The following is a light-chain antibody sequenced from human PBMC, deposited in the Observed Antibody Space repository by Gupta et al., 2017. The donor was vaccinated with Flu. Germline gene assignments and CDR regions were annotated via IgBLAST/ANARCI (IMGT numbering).Light chain of an antibody. J-gene: IGKJ5*01. CDR3: QQEGSSPST. V-gene: IGKV3-20*01. CDR1: QSVSSSY. CDR2: GAS. Sequence: EIVLTQSPGTLSLSPGERATLSCRASQSVSSSYLAWYQQKPGQAPRLLIYGASSRATGIPDRFSGSGSGTDFSLTISRREPEDFAVYYCQQEGSSPSTFGQGTRLEIK.